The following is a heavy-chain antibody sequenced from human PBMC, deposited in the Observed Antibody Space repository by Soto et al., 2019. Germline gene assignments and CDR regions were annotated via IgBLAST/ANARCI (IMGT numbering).Heavy chain of an antibody. D-gene: IGHD5-18*01. V-gene: IGHV2-5*02. J-gene: IGHJ4*02. CDR3: AHSRYMNGYLPFDY. CDR2: IYWDDDK. CDR1: GFSLSTGGVG. Sequence: QITLKESGPTLVKPTQTFTLTCTVSGFSLSTGGVGVGWIRQPPGKALEWLAIIYWDDDKRYSPSLKRRLTITKDTSKNQVVLTMTNMDPVDTATYYCAHSRYMNGYLPFDYWGQGTLVTVSS.